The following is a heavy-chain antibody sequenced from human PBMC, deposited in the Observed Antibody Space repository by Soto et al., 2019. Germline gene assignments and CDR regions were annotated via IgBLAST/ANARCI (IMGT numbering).Heavy chain of an antibody. CDR2: IYWDDDK. CDR3: AHRSTIAARNMAVWFDP. Sequence: QITLKESGPTLVKPTQPLTLTCTFSGFSLSTPGVGVGWIRQPPGKALEWLALIYWDDDKRYSPSLKSRLTIPKDTSKNQVVLTMTNMDPVDTATYYCAHRSTIAARNMAVWFDPWGQGTLVTVSS. D-gene: IGHD6-6*01. V-gene: IGHV2-5*02. J-gene: IGHJ5*02. CDR1: GFSLSTPGVG.